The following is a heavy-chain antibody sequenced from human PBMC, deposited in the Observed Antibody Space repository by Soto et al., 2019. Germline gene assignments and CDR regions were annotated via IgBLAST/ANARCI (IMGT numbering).Heavy chain of an antibody. J-gene: IGHJ4*02. D-gene: IGHD3-3*01. CDR2: IYYSGST. CDR1: GGSISSYY. V-gene: IGHV4-59*01. Sequence: LSLTCTVSGGSISSYYWSWIRQPPGKGLEWIGYIYYSGSTNYNPSLKSRVTISVDTSKNQFSLKLSSVTAADTAVYYCGGGFLEWLHVDYWGQGTLVTVSS. CDR3: GGGFLEWLHVDY.